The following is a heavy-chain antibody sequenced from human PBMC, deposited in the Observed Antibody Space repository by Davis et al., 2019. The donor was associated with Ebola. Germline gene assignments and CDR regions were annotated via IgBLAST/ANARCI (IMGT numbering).Heavy chain of an antibody. CDR2: IYSGGST. CDR1: GFTVSSNY. V-gene: IGHV3-66*01. D-gene: IGHD6-19*01. J-gene: IGHJ4*02. CDR3: ARDSSGWYGNFDY. Sequence: PGGSLRLSCAASGFTVSSNYMSWVRQAPGKGLEWVSVIYSGGSTYYADSVKGRFTISRDNSKNTLYLQMNSLRAEDTAVYYCARDSSGWYGNFDYWGQGTLVTVSS.